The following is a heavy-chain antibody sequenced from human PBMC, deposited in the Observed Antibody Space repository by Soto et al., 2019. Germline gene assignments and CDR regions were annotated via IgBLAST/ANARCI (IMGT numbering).Heavy chain of an antibody. CDR1: GYTFTTYG. V-gene: IGHV1-18*01. D-gene: IGHD6-13*01. J-gene: IGHJ4*02. Sequence: QVQLVQSGAEVKKPGASVKVSCKASGYTFTTYGISWVRQAPGQGLEWMGWISAYSGSTKFAQKLQGRVTMTTDTSTTTADMELRSLTSDETAVYYCARDFTKSSSWPYYFDYWGQGTLGTVSS. CDR3: ARDFTKSSSWPYYFDY. CDR2: ISAYSGST.